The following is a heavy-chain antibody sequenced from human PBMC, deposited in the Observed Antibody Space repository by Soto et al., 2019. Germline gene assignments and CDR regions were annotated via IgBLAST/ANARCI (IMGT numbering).Heavy chain of an antibody. CDR1: EYTFTTYE. V-gene: IGHV1-8*01. CDR3: ANYNYYYGLDV. J-gene: IGHJ6*02. CDR2: MNPNSGST. Sequence: QVQRVQSGAEVKKPGASVKVSGKASEYTFTTYEINWVRQAPGQGLEWMGWMNPNSGSTGYAQKFQGRVTMTRNTSISTAYMELSSLSSDDTAAYYCANYNYYYGLDVWGQGSTVTVSS.